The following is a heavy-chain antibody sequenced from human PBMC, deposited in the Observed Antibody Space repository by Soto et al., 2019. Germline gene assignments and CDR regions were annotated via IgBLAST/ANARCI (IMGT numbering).Heavy chain of an antibody. J-gene: IGHJ4*02. D-gene: IGHD3-10*01. Sequence: QVQLVESGGGVVQPGRSLRLSCAASGFTFSSYGMHWVRQAPGKGLEWVAVISYDGSNKYYADSVKGRFTISRDNSKHTLYLPMNSLRAEDTAVYYCAPWFGAFDYWGQGTLVTVSS. V-gene: IGHV3-30*03. CDR3: APWFGAFDY. CDR1: GFTFSSYG. CDR2: ISYDGSNK.